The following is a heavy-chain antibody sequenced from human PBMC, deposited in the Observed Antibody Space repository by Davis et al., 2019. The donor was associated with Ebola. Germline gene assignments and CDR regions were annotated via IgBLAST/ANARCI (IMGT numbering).Heavy chain of an antibody. CDR3: ASLREGAFDP. J-gene: IGHJ5*02. CDR1: GFTVSSNY. V-gene: IGHV3-11*04. D-gene: IGHD1-26*01. CDR2: ISSSGSTI. Sequence: GESLKISCAASGFTVSSNYMSWVRQAPGKGLEWVSYISSSGSTIYYADSVKGRFTISRDNAKNSLYLQMNSLRAEDTAVYYCASLREGAFDPWGQGTLVTVSS.